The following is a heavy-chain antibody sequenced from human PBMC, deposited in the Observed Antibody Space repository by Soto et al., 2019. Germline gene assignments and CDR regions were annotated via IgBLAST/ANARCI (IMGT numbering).Heavy chain of an antibody. V-gene: IGHV3-23*01. CDR3: ARDRVDTAMVIAY. D-gene: IGHD5-18*01. J-gene: IGHJ4*02. Sequence: GSLRLSCAASGFTFSSYAMSWVRQAPGKGLEWVSAISGSGGSKYYADSVKGRFTISRDNSKNTLYLQMNSLRAEDTAVYYCARDRVDTAMVIAYWGQGTLVTVSS. CDR1: GFTFSSYA. CDR2: ISGSGGSK.